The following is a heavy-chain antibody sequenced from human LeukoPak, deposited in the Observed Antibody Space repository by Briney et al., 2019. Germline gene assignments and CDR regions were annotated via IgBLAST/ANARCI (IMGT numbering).Heavy chain of an antibody. CDR2: IKQDGSEE. V-gene: IGHV3-7*01. Sequence: GGSLRLSCAASGFTFSRSWMSWVRQAPGKGLEWVANIKQDGSEEYYVDSVKGRFTISRDNAKNSLYLQMNSLRAEDTAVYYCARVVSSSWYRVWFDPWGQGTLVTVSS. D-gene: IGHD6-13*01. J-gene: IGHJ5*02. CDR3: ARVVSSSWYRVWFDP. CDR1: GFTFSRSW.